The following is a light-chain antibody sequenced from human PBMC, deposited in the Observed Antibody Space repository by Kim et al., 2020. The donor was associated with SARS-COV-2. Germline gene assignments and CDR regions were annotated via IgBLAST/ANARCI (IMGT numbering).Light chain of an antibody. CDR2: KVS. Sequence: IVMTQTPLSLSVTPGQPASISCKSSQRLLHSDGETYLYWYLQKPGQSPQLLIYKVSSRFSGVPDRFSGSGSGTDFTLKISRVEAEDVGVYYCMQGIHLPLTFGGGTKVDIK. V-gene: IGKV2-29*02. CDR3: MQGIHLPLT. CDR1: QRLLHSDGETY. J-gene: IGKJ4*01.